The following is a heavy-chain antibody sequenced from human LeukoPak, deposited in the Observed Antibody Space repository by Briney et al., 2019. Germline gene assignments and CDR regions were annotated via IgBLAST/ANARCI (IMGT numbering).Heavy chain of an antibody. CDR3: AKDEEGSGSYFDY. V-gene: IGHV3-30*02. J-gene: IGHJ4*02. D-gene: IGHD3-10*01. CDR1: GFTFSSYG. CDR2: IRYDGSSK. Sequence: GGSLRLSCAASGFTFSSYGMHWVRQAPGKGLEWVAFIRYDGSSKYYADSVKGRFTISRDNSKNTLYLQMNSLRAEDTAVYYCAKDEEGSGSYFDYWGQGTLVTVSS.